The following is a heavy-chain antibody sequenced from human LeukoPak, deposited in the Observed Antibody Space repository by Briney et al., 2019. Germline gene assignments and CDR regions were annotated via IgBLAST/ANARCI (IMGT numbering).Heavy chain of an antibody. CDR3: AKGARRFLEWLLDYYYYMDV. J-gene: IGHJ6*03. CDR2: ISGSGGST. CDR1: GFTFSSYA. Sequence: PGGSLRLSXAASGFTFSSYAMSWVRQAPGKGLEWVSAISGSGGSTYYADSVKGRFTISRDNSKNTLYLQMNSLRAEDTAVYYCAKGARRFLEWLLDYYYYMDVWGKGTTVTVSS. V-gene: IGHV3-23*01. D-gene: IGHD3-3*01.